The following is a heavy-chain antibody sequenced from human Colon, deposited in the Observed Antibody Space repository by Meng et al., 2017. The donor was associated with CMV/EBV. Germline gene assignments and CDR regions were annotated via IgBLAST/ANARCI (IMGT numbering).Heavy chain of an antibody. D-gene: IGHD3-3*02. J-gene: IGHJ5*02. V-gene: IGHV1-2*02. Sequence: QVQLVQSGAEVKKPGASVKVSCKTSGYTFTEYYIHWVRQAPGQGLEWMGWINSISGDTNYAQKFQGRVTMTRDTSITTAYMELNSLKSDDTAVYYCGRDRHLDPWGQGTLVTVSS. CDR2: INSISGDT. CDR1: GYTFTEYY. CDR3: GRDRHLDP.